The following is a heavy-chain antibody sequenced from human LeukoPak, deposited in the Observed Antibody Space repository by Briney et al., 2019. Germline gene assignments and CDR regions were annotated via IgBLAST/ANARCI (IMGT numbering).Heavy chain of an antibody. CDR2: MNPNSGNT. J-gene: IGHJ3*02. CDR3: ARLRDSSGSNDAFDI. V-gene: IGHV1-8*01. Sequence: GASVKVSCKASGYTFTSYDINWVRQATGQGLAWMGWMNPNSGNTGYAQKFQGRVTMTRNTSISTAYMELSSLRSEDTAVYYCARLRDSSGSNDAFDIWGQGTMVTVSS. D-gene: IGHD3-22*01. CDR1: GYTFTSYD.